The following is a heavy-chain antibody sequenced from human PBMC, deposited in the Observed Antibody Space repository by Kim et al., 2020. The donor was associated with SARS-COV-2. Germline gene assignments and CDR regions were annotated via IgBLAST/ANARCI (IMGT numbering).Heavy chain of an antibody. CDR1: GFTFSSYE. CDR2: ISSSGSTI. V-gene: IGHV3-48*03. CDR3: ARDASPWEIVVKFDY. J-gene: IGHJ4*02. D-gene: IGHD3-22*01. Sequence: GGSLRLSCAASGFTFSSYEMNWVRQAPGKGLEWVSYISSSGSTIYYADSVKGRFTISRDNAKNSLYLQMNTLRAEDTAVYYCARDASPWEIVVKFDYWGQGTLVTVSS.